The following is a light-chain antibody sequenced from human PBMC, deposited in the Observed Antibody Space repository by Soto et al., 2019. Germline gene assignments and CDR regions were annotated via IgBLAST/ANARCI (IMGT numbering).Light chain of an antibody. Sequence: AIQLHQSTSSLSASVGDRVPITCRASQGISSALAWYQQKPGQAPKLLIYDASSLESGVPSRFSARGSGTDFALTISSLQTEDCATYYCLHIKKYLVTFGGGTKVEI. V-gene: IGKV1D-13*01. J-gene: IGKJ4*01. CDR3: LHIKKYLVT. CDR2: DAS. CDR1: QGISSA.